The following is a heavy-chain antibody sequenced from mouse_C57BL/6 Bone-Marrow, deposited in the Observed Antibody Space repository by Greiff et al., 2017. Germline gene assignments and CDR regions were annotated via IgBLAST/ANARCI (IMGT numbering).Heavy chain of an antibody. CDR3: TRGYYGSRENAMDY. V-gene: IGHV1-15*01. D-gene: IGHD1-1*01. CDR2: IDPETGGT. CDR1: GYTFTDYE. Sequence: VQLQQSGAELVRPGASVTLSCKASGYTFTDYEMHWVKQTPVHGLEWIGAIDPETGGTAYNQKFKGKAILTADKSSSTAYMELRSLTSEDSAVYYGTRGYYGSRENAMDYWGQGTSVTVSS. J-gene: IGHJ4*01.